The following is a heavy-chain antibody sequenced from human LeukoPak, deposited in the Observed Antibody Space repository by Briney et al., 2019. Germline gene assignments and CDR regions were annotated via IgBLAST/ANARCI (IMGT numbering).Heavy chain of an antibody. D-gene: IGHD1-14*01. CDR1: GYTFTSYG. CDR2: ISAYNGNT. Sequence: GASVKVSCKASGYTFTSYGISWVRQAPGQGLEWMGWISAYNGNTNYAQKLQGRVTMTRDTSTSTVYMELSSLRSEDTAVYYCARSNQRTHFARYYYYYMDVWGKGTTVTISS. CDR3: ARSNQRTHFARYYYYYMDV. J-gene: IGHJ6*03. V-gene: IGHV1-18*01.